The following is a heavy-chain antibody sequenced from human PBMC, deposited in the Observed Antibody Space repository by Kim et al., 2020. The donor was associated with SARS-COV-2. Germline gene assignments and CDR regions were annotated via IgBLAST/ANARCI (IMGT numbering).Heavy chain of an antibody. CDR3: AKSHPDYSDSSGFYDY. CDR1: GFTLISYG. CDR2: MTGSGGLT. V-gene: IGHV3-23*01. D-gene: IGHD3-22*01. Sequence: GGSLRLSCAASGFTLISYGMSWVRQAPGKGLTWVSTMTGSGGLTFYADSVKGRFTISRDISKNTLFLQMDSLRAEDTALYYCAKSHPDYSDSSGFYDYWGQGALVTVSS. J-gene: IGHJ4*02.